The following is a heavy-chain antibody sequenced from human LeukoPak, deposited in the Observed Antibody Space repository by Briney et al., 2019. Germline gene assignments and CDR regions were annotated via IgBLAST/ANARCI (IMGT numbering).Heavy chain of an antibody. CDR2: INHSGST. CDR1: GGSFSGYY. CDR3: ARVRLRENIVVVTAKARGAFDI. J-gene: IGHJ3*02. D-gene: IGHD2-21*02. V-gene: IGHV4-34*01. Sequence: PSETLSLTCAVYGGSFSGYYWSWIRQPPGKGLEWIGEINHSGSTNYNPSLKSRVTISVDTSKNQFSLKLSSVTAADTAVYYCARVRLRENIVVVTAKARGAFDIWGQGTMVTVSS.